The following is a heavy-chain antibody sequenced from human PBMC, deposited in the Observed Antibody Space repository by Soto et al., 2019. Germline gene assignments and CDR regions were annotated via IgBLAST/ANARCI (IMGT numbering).Heavy chain of an antibody. CDR2: YVPEDGKT. J-gene: IGHJ4*02. CDR1: GSTLIEFS. V-gene: IGHV1-24*01. CDR3: ARESCGGDCYSGLDQ. Sequence: GASVKVSCKISGSTLIEFSMHWVRQAPGKGLEWMGGYVPEDGKTIYAPKFQDRVIMTEDTSTDTAYMELSSLRSEDTAVYFCARESCGGDCYSGLDQWGQGTLVTVSS. D-gene: IGHD2-21*02.